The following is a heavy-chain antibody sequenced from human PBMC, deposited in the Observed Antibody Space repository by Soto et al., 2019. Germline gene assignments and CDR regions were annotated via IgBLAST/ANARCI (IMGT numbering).Heavy chain of an antibody. CDR2: IIPIFGTA. J-gene: IGHJ6*02. V-gene: IGHV1-69*13. CDR1: GGTFSSYA. CDR3: ARERVDIVVVPAATRIYGMDV. Sequence: SVKVSCKASGGTFSSYAISWVRQAPGQGLEWMGGIIPIFGTANYAQKFQGRVTITADESTSTAYMELRSLRSDDTAVYYCARERVDIVVVPAATRIYGMDVWGQGTTVTVSS. D-gene: IGHD2-2*01.